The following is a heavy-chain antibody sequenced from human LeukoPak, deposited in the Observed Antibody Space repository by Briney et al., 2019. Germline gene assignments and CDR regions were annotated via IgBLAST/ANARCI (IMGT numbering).Heavy chain of an antibody. D-gene: IGHD3-22*01. CDR1: GFTFSSYW. CDR2: INGDGGTT. V-gene: IGHV3-74*01. CDR3: TRDRGGNYYDGSGFDY. J-gene: IGHJ4*02. Sequence: GGSLRLSCEVSGFTFSSYWMHWVRQAPGKGLVWVSRINGDGGTTTYADSVKGRFTISRDNAKNTLSLQMNNLRVEDTAVYYCTRDRGGNYYDGSGFDYWGQGTLVTVSS.